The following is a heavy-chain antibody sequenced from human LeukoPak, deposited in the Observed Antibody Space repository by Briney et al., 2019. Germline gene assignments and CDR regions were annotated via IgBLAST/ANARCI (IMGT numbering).Heavy chain of an antibody. CDR2: INYSGDT. CDR1: GGSISSSSYF. J-gene: IGHJ4*02. CDR3: ARQSGSSLTNFDY. V-gene: IGHV4-39*01. D-gene: IGHD5-12*01. Sequence: SETLSLTCTVSGGSISSSSYFWGWIRQPPGKGLEWIGSINYSGDTYYNPSLKSRVTISVDTSKNQFSLKLSSVTAADTAVYYCARQSGSSLTNFDYWGQGTLVTVSS.